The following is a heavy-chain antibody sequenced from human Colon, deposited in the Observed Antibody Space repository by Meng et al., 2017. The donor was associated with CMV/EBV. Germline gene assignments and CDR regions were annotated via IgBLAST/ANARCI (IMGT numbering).Heavy chain of an antibody. CDR1: RGKE. D-gene: IGHD3-10*01. Sequence: RGKERRRIRKTRGKGEEWIGEKNKSGRKNKKTKRKRREKIKVDTSKKQYSLKLSSVTAADTAVYYCARGFAVRGVIVLMGWFDPWGQGTLVTVSS. CDR3: ARGFAVRGVIVLMGWFDP. J-gene: IGHJ5*02. V-gene: IGHV4-34*04. CDR2: KNKSGRK.